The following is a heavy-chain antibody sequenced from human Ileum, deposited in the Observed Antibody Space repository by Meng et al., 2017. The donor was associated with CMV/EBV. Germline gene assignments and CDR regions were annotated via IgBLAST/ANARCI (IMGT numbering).Heavy chain of an antibody. D-gene: IGHD6-19*01. V-gene: IGHV4-39*07. J-gene: IGHJ5*02. Sequence: LQDSGPGLVTPSETLSLTCSVSGDSIGSGSYYWAWIRQTPEKGLEWMGSIYYSGSTYDNPSLRSRVTISVDTSKNQFSLKLTSVTAADTAIYYCAGDWGPYSSRGYFDPWGQGTLVTVSS. CDR3: AGDWGPYSSRGYFDP. CDR1: GDSIGSGSYY. CDR2: IYYSGST.